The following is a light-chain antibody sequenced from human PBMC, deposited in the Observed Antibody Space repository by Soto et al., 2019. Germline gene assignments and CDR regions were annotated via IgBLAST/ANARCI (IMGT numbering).Light chain of an antibody. CDR3: QQYESYSWT. J-gene: IGKJ1*01. CDR1: QSISSW. V-gene: IGKV1-5*01. CDR2: DAT. Sequence: DIQMTQSPSTLSASVGDRVTITCRASQSISSWLAWYQQKPGKAPKLLIYDATKLESGVPSRFSGSESGTEFTLTISILQPDDLATYYCQQYESYSWTFGQGTKVEIK.